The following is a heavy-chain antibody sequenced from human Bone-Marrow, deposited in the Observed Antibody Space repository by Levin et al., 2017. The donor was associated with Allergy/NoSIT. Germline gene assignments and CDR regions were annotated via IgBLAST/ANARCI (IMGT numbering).Heavy chain of an antibody. J-gene: IGHJ4*02. CDR3: AKDRSSTWSLDY. D-gene: IGHD6-13*01. CDR1: GLTFRSYG. Sequence: LSLTCAASGLTFRSYGMHWVRQAPGKGLEWVAVISHDGSNKDYADSVKGRFTISRDNSKNTLYLQMNSLRAEDTAVYYCAKDRSSTWSLDYWGQGTLVTVSS. CDR2: ISHDGSNK. V-gene: IGHV3-30*18.